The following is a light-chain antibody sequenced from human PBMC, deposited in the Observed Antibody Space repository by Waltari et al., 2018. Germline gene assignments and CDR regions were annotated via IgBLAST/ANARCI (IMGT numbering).Light chain of an antibody. CDR2: WAS. CDR1: RSILYSSNNKNY. CDR3: QQYYSFPM. J-gene: IGKJ1*01. V-gene: IGKV4-1*01. Sequence: DIVMTQFPDSLAVSLGERGRINCKPSRSILYSSNNKNYLAWYHQKPGRPPKLLINWASSRESGVPDRFSGSGSGTDFTLTISSLQAEDVAVYYCQQYYSFPMFGQGTKVEIK.